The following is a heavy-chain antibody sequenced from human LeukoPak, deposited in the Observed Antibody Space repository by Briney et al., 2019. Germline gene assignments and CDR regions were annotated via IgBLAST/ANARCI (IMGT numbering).Heavy chain of an antibody. D-gene: IGHD3-22*01. CDR2: IKHDGSEK. J-gene: IGHJ4*02. CDR3: ATPLDYFDMSDSHQGGD. CDR1: GFTFSRHW. V-gene: IGHV3-7*03. Sequence: GGSLRLSCAASGFTFSRHWTTWVRQAPGKGLEWVANIKHDGSEKNYVDSVKGRFTISRDNAKNSLYLQMNSLRAEDTAVYYCATPLDYFDMSDSHQGGDWGQGTLVTVSS.